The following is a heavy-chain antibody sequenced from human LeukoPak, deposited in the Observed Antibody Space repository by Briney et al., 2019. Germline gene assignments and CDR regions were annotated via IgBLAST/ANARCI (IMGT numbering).Heavy chain of an antibody. D-gene: IGHD1-26*01. CDR1: GGSISSGGYY. CDR3: ASLVIGNYFDY. CDR2: IYYSGST. Sequence: PSQTLSLTCTVSGGSISSGGYYWSWIRQPPGKGLEWIGYIYYSGSTNYNPSLKSRVTISVDTSKNQFSLKLSSVTAADTVVYYCASLVIGNYFDYWGQGTLVTVSS. V-gene: IGHV4-61*08. J-gene: IGHJ4*02.